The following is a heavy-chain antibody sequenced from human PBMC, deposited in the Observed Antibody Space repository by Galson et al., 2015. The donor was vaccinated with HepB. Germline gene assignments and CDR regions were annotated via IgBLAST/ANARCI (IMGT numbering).Heavy chain of an antibody. V-gene: IGHV3-11*01. CDR1: GFTFSGSY. J-gene: IGHJ5*02. CDR3: ARGYGYNWNWCDP. D-gene: IGHD5-24*01. CDR2: IGSSSTNI. Sequence: SLRLSCAASGFTFSGSYMSWIRQAPGKGLEWVSYIGSSSTNINYADSVKGRFTISRDNAKNSLYLQMNSLRAEDTAVYYCARGYGYNWNWCDPWGQGTLVTVSS.